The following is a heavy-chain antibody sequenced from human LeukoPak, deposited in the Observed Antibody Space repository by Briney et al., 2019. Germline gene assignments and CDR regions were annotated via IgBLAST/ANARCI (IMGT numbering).Heavy chain of an antibody. CDR1: GSSISSYY. CDR2: IYYSGST. J-gene: IGHJ4*02. D-gene: IGHD5-24*01. V-gene: IGHV4-59*08. Sequence: PSETLSLTCTVSGSSISSYYWSWIRQPPGKGLEWIGHIYYSGSTDYNPSLKSRVTIQVDTSKNQFSLNLRSVNAADTAMYYCASHTAGHGSGYWGQGVLVTVSS. CDR3: ASHTAGHGSGY.